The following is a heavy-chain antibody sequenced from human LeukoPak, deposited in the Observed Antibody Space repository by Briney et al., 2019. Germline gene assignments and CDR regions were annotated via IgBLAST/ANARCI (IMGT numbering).Heavy chain of an antibody. D-gene: IGHD1-26*01. V-gene: IGHV3-21*01. CDR1: GFTFSSYS. J-gene: IGHJ4*02. CDR2: ISSSSSYI. Sequence: KPGGSLRLSCAASGFTFSSYSMNWVRLAPGKGLEWVSSISSSSSYIYYADSVKGRFTISRDNAKNSLYLQMNSLRAEDTAVYYCAREDKWELQYYFDYWGQGTLVTVSS. CDR3: AREDKWELQYYFDY.